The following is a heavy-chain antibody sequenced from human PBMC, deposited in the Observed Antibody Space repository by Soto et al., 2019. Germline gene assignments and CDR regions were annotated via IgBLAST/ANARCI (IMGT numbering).Heavy chain of an antibody. D-gene: IGHD2-2*01. Sequence: SETLSLTCTFSGGSISSRSYYWGWVRQPPGKGLEWIGCINYSGSTYYNPSLKSRVTMSVDTSKNQFSLKLSSVTAADTAVYYCARGYCSSTNCHPMNWFDPWGQGTLVPVSS. CDR1: GGSISSRSYY. V-gene: IGHV4-39*02. CDR3: ARGYCSSTNCHPMNWFDP. J-gene: IGHJ5*02. CDR2: INYSGST.